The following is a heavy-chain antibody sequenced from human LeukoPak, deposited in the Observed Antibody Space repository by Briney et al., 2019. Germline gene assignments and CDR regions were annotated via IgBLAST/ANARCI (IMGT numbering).Heavy chain of an antibody. CDR3: ARALCVGGINCGPDY. V-gene: IGHV3-23*01. Sequence: PGGSLRLSCAASGFIFSSYAMSWVRQAPGKGLEWVSTISGSGGSTYCADSVKGRFTISRDNSKNTVYLQMNSLRAEDTAVYYCARALCVGGINCGPDYWGQGTLVTVSS. CDR1: GFIFSSYA. J-gene: IGHJ4*02. CDR2: ISGSGGST. D-gene: IGHD2-15*01.